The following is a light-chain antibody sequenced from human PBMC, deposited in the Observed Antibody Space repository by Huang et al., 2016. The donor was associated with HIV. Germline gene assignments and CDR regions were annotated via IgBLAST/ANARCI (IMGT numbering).Light chain of an antibody. CDR2: ATS. Sequence: GTLTCRASQSFSSSHLAWYKQKPGQPPRLLIYATSTWPTGIPARFSGSGSGTDFTLTITRLEPEDFAVYYCQQYGASPRTFGQGTKVELK. J-gene: IGKJ1*01. CDR1: QSFSSSH. V-gene: IGKV3-20*01. CDR3: QQYGASPRT.